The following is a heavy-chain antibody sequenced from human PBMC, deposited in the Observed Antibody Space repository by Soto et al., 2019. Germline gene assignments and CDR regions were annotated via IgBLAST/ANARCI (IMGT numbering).Heavy chain of an antibody. CDR2: INHSRST. V-gene: IGHV4-34*01. J-gene: IGHJ6*02. CDR3: ARGRWGSTYCYGMDV. Sequence: QVQLQQWGAGLLKPSETLSLTCAVYGGSFSGYYWSWIRQPQGKGLEWIGEINHSRSTNYNPSLKSRVTISVDTSKNQFSLKLSSVTAADTAVYYCARGRWGSTYCYGMDVWGQGTTVTVSS. D-gene: IGHD2-2*01. CDR1: GGSFSGYY.